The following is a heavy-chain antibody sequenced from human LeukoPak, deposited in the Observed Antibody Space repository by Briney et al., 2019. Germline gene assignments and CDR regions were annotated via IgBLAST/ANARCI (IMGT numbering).Heavy chain of an antibody. CDR3: ARTNYYDSSGSQGPGTFYYGLDV. D-gene: IGHD3-22*01. V-gene: IGHV1-69*04. CDR2: VIPILDIS. J-gene: IGHJ6*02. CDR1: GGTFSSYG. Sequence: ASVKVSCKASGGTFSSYGITRVRQAPGQGIEWMGRVIPILDISNYAQMFQDRVTITADKSTSTAYMELSSLRSEDTAVYFCARTNYYDSSGSQGPGTFYYGLDVWGQGTTVTVSS.